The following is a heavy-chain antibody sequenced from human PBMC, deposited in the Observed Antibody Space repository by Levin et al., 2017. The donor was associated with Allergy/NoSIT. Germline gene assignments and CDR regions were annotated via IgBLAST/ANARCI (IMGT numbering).Heavy chain of an antibody. Sequence: SQTLSLTCTVSGGSISSYYWSWIRQPPGKGLEWIGYIYYSGSTNYNPSHKSRVTISVDTSKNQFSLKLSSVTAADTAVYYCARTVSKQQLVHFDYWGQGTLVTVSS. J-gene: IGHJ4*02. V-gene: IGHV4-59*01. CDR3: ARTVSKQQLVHFDY. D-gene: IGHD6-13*01. CDR2: IYYSGST. CDR1: GGSISSYY.